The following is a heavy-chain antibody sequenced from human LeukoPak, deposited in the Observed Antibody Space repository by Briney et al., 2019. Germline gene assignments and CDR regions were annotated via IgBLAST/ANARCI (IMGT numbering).Heavy chain of an antibody. Sequence: GGSLRLSCAASGFNFSTYSMNWVRQAPGRGLEWVSDISRSSTTIYYADSVKGRFTISRDNARNSLYLQMNSLRAEDTAVYYCARDLRSSSSWGSNWFDPWGQGTLVTVSS. V-gene: IGHV3-48*01. J-gene: IGHJ5*02. D-gene: IGHD6-6*01. CDR3: ARDLRSSSSWGSNWFDP. CDR2: ISRSSTTI. CDR1: GFNFSTYS.